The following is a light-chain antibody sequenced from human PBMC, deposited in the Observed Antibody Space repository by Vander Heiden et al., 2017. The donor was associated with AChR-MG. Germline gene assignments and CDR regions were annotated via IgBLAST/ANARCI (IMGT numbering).Light chain of an antibody. CDR3: QQYGSSPNT. V-gene: IGKV3-20*01. Sequence: EIVLTQSPGTLSSSPGERATLSCRASQRVTSTYLAWYQQRPGQAPRLLIYSTSSRAAGIPDRFSGSGSGTEFTLTISRLEPEDFAVYYCQQYGSSPNTFGQGTKLEIK. CDR1: QRVTSTY. CDR2: STS. J-gene: IGKJ2*01.